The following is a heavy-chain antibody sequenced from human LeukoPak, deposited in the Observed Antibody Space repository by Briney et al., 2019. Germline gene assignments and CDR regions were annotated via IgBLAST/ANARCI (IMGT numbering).Heavy chain of an antibody. J-gene: IGHJ4*02. Sequence: GGSLRLSCAASGFTFSSYWISWVRQAPGKGLEWVANIKQDGSGKYYVDSVKGRFTISRDNAKNSLYLQMNSLRDEDTAVYYCARDVLDYWGQGTLVTVSS. V-gene: IGHV3-7*04. CDR2: IKQDGSGK. CDR1: GFTFSSYW. CDR3: ARDVLDY.